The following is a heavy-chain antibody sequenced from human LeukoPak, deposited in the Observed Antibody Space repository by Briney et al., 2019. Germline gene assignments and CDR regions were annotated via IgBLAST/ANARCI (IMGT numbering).Heavy chain of an antibody. J-gene: IGHJ4*02. Sequence: GGSLRLSCAASGYTFSSYWMSWVRQAPGKGLEWVANIKQDGSEKYYVDSVKGRFTISRDNAKNSLYLQMNSLRAEDTAVYYCARVQYSYGYRYFDYWGQGTLVTVSS. CDR1: GYTFSSYW. CDR2: IKQDGSEK. D-gene: IGHD5-18*01. V-gene: IGHV3-7*03. CDR3: ARVQYSYGYRYFDY.